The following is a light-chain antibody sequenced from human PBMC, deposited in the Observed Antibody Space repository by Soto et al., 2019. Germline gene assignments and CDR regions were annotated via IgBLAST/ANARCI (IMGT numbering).Light chain of an antibody. J-gene: IGLJ2*01. CDR2: LNSDGSH. V-gene: IGLV4-69*01. Sequence: QSVLTQSPSASASLGASVKLTCTLSSGHSNYAIAWHQQQSEKGPRYLMNLNSDGSHSKGDGIPDRFSGSSSGAERYLTISSLQSEDEAYYYCQTWGSGIVVFGGGTKLTVL. CDR3: QTWGSGIVV. CDR1: SGHSNYA.